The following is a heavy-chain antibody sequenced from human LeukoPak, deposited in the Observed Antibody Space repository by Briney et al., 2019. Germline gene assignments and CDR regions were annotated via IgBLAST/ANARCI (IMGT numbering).Heavy chain of an antibody. CDR2: INQDGSEK. CDR1: GFSFSSHW. CDR3: ARDSDYGDLIFDY. Sequence: GGSLRLSCAASGFSFSSHWMSWVRQARGKGLEWVANINQDGSEKYYVDSVKGRFTVSRDNAKNSLYLQMNSLRAEDTAVYYCARDSDYGDLIFDYWGQGTLVSVSS. V-gene: IGHV3-7*01. D-gene: IGHD4-17*01. J-gene: IGHJ4*02.